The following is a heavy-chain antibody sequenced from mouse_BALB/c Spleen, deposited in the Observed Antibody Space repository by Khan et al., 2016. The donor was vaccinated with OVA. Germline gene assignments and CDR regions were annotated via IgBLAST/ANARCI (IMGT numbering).Heavy chain of an antibody. CDR1: GYSFTGYF. Sequence: EVQLVESGPELVKPGASVKISCKASGYSFTGYFMNWVMQSHGKSLEWIGRINPHVGETLFNPKFKGKATLTVDESSSTAHMELRSLASEDSAVYYCARVYRRAFDSWSQGTTLTVSS. V-gene: IGHV1-20*02. CDR3: ARVYRRAFDS. D-gene: IGHD2-1*01. CDR2: INPHVGET. J-gene: IGHJ2*01.